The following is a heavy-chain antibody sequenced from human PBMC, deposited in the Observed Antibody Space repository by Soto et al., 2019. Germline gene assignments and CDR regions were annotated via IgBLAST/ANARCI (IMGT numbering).Heavy chain of an antibody. D-gene: IGHD3-16*01. CDR3: ARAWGTPRDY. CDR2: MNPNSGNT. CDR1: GYTFISYD. J-gene: IGHJ4*03. Sequence: GASVTVSCKASGYTFISYDSNWVRQATGRGLEWMGWMNPNSGNTGYAQKFQGRVTMTRNTSISTAYMELSSLRSEDTAVYYCARAWGTPRDYWGQGTTVTVSS. V-gene: IGHV1-8*01.